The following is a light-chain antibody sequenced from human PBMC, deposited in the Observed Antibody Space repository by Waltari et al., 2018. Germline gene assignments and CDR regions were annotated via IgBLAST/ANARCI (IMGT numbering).Light chain of an antibody. CDR2: SNN. V-gene: IGLV1-44*01. CDR1: SPNLGSNT. CDR3: AAWDDSLNGVV. J-gene: IGLJ2*01. Sequence: QSVLTQPPSASGTPGPRVTLSCSGSSPNLGSNTVNWYQQLPGTAPKLLIYSNNQRPSGVPDRFSGSKSGTSASLAISGLQSEDEADYYCAAWDDSLNGVVFGGGTKLTVL.